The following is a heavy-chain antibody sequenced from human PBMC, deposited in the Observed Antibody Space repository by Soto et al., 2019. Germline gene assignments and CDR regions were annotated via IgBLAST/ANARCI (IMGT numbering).Heavy chain of an antibody. Sequence: QVQLVQSGAEVKKPGASVKVSCKASGYTFTSYAMHWVRQAPGQRLEWMGWINAGNGNTKYSQKFQGRVTITRDTSASTADMELSSLRSEDTAVYYCARLPGGEPFDYWGQGTLVTVSS. D-gene: IGHD4-17*01. CDR1: GYTFTSYA. V-gene: IGHV1-3*01. J-gene: IGHJ4*02. CDR2: INAGNGNT. CDR3: ARLPGGEPFDY.